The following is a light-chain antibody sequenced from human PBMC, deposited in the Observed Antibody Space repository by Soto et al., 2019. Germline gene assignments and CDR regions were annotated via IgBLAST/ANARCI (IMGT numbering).Light chain of an antibody. CDR2: GAS. J-gene: IGKJ1*01. CDR1: EDIDTS. CDR3: QHYDTFSWT. V-gene: IGKV1-5*01. Sequence: DIQRTRSPSTLSVSLGDRITITCRASEDIDTSLAWFQQRPGKAPKVLIAGASGLMNGVPSTFSGSGSGTEFALTISSVQPDDFATYFCQHYDTFSWTFGQGTKVDIK.